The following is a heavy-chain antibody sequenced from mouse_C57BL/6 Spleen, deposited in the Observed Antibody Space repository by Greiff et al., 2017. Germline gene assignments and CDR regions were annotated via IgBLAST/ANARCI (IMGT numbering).Heavy chain of an antibody. V-gene: IGHV1-81*01. D-gene: IGHD3-2*01. CDR2: IYPRSGNT. CDR1: GYTFTSYG. CDR3: ARELRQENY. Sequence: QVQLTQSGAELARPGASVKLSCKASGYTFTSYGISWVKQRTGQGLEWIGEIYPRSGNTSYNEKFKGKATLTADKSSSTAYMELRSLKSEDSAVYFCARELRQENYWGQGTTLTISS. J-gene: IGHJ2*01.